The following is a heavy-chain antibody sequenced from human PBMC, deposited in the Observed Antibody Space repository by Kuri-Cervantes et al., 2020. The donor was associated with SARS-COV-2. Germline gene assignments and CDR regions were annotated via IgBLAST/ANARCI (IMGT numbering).Heavy chain of an antibody. V-gene: IGHV3-23*01. CDR2: ISGRGGST. J-gene: IGHJ4*02. CDR3: ARDVSGPSRDGYNQLWGGY. CDR1: GFTFSSYA. Sequence: GGSLRLSCAASGFTFSSYAISWVRQAPGKGLEWVSAISGRGGSTYYADSVKGRFTISRDISKNTLYLQMNSLRAEDTAVYYCARDVSGPSRDGYNQLWGGYWGQGTLVTVSS. D-gene: IGHD5-24*01.